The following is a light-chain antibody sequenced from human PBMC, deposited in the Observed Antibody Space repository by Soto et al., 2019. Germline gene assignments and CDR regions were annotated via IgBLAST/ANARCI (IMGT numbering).Light chain of an antibody. Sequence: EIVLTQSPGTLSLSPGERATLSCRASESVASNYLAWYQLKPGQAPRLLIYGASNRATGIPDRFSGSGSGTDFTLTISSLEPEGFAVYYCQQYDNSVWTFGQGTKVDIK. CDR2: GAS. CDR3: QQYDNSVWT. CDR1: ESVASNY. V-gene: IGKV3-20*01. J-gene: IGKJ1*01.